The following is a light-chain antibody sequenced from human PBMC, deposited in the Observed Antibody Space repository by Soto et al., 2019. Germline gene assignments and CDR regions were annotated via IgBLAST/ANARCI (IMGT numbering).Light chain of an antibody. CDR2: DAS. Sequence: IGMTQSPATLSRSVVAGATITIRASQSISSWLAWYQQKPGKAPKLLIYDASSLESGVPSRFSGSGSGTEFTLSISSLPPDPFATYYCQQYNSYGTCGEGTKVDIK. J-gene: IGKJ1*01. CDR3: QQYNSYGT. V-gene: IGKV1-5*01. CDR1: QSISSW.